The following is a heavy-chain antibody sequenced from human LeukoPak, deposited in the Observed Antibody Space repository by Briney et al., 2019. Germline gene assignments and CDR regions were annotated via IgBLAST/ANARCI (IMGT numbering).Heavy chain of an antibody. D-gene: IGHD6-13*01. Sequence: GGSLRLSCAASGFTFSSYDMHWVRQATGKGLEWVSAIGTAGDTYYPGSVKGRFTISRENAKNPLYLQMNSLRAGDTAVYYCARDRAAAAGTRSYYYYGMDVWGQGTTVTVSS. CDR3: ARDRAAAAGTRSYYYYGMDV. V-gene: IGHV3-13*01. CDR2: IGTAGDT. J-gene: IGHJ6*02. CDR1: GFTFSSYD.